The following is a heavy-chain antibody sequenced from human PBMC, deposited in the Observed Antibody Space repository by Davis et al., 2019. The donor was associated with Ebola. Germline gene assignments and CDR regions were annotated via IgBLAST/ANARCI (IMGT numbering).Heavy chain of an antibody. J-gene: IGHJ4*02. CDR1: GFILNSNY. D-gene: IGHD2-15*01. CDR2: ISGSSTYT. Sequence: GGSLRLSCAASGFILNSNYMSWVRQAPGKGLEWVSFISGSSTYTYYADSVRGRFTISRDNAKNSLSLQMNSLRADDTALYYCAKGSRSDGSCYSGSDYWGQGTLVTVSS. V-gene: IGHV3-21*04. CDR3: AKGSRSDGSCYSGSDY.